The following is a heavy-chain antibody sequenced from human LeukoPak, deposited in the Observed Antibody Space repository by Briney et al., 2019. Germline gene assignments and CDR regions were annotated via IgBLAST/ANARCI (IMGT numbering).Heavy chain of an antibody. Sequence: SETLSLTCAVYGGSFSGYYWSWIRQPPGKGLEWIGEINHSGSTNYNPSLKSRVTISVDTSKNQFSLKLSSVTAADTAVYYCARASNWVRLYYFDYWGQGTLVTVSS. V-gene: IGHV4-34*01. CDR3: ARASNWVRLYYFDY. D-gene: IGHD5-12*01. CDR2: INHSGST. J-gene: IGHJ4*02. CDR1: GGSFSGYY.